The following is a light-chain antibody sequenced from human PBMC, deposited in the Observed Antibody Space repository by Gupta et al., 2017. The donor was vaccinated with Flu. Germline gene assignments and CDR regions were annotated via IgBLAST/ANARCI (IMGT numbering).Light chain of an antibody. Sequence: SALPQPASVSGSPGQSITISCTGTSSDVGRSNSVSWYQQHPGKAPKLIIYDVTNRPSGVSSRFSGSKSGNTASLTISGLEAEDESDYFCSSYTSTNTFYVFGTGTKVTVL. V-gene: IGLV2-14*03. CDR2: DVT. CDR1: SSDVGRSNS. CDR3: SSYTSTNTFYV. J-gene: IGLJ1*01.